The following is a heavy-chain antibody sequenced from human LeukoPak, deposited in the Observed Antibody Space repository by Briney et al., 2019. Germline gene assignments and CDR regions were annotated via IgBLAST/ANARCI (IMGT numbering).Heavy chain of an antibody. CDR3: ARNSVAGTFDY. Sequence: SSETLSLTCTVSGGSISSYYWSWIRQPPGKGLEWIGYIYYSGSTNYNPSLKSRVTISVDTSKNQFSLKLSSVTAADTAVYYCARNSVAGTFDYWGQGTLVTVSS. D-gene: IGHD6-19*01. J-gene: IGHJ4*02. CDR2: IYYSGST. V-gene: IGHV4-59*01. CDR1: GGSISSYY.